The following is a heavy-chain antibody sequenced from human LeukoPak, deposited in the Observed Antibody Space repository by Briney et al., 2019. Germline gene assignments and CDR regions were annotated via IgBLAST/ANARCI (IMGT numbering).Heavy chain of an antibody. CDR1: GFTFSSYS. D-gene: IGHD1-7*01. CDR2: ISSSSSTI. V-gene: IGHV3-48*02. J-gene: IGHJ5*02. CDR3: ARDGTVYNRNYVEGNWFDP. Sequence: GGSLRLSCAASGFTFSSYSMNWVRQAPGKGLEWVSYISSSSSTIYYADSVKGRFTISRDNAKNSLYLQMNSLRDEDTAVYYCARDGTVYNRNYVEGNWFDPWGQGTLVTVSS.